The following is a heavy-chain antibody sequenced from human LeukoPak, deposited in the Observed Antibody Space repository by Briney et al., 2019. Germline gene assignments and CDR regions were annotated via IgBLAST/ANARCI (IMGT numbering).Heavy chain of an antibody. V-gene: IGHV1-24*01. CDR3: ATVVVVPAPAGAFDI. CDR1: GYTLTELS. CDR2: FDPEDGET. J-gene: IGHJ3*02. Sequence: ASVKVSCKVSGYTLTELSMHWVRQAPGKGLEWMGGFDPEDGETIYAQKFQGRVTMTEDTSTDTAYMELSSLRSEDTAVYYCATVVVVPAPAGAFDIWGQGTMVTVSS. D-gene: IGHD2-2*01.